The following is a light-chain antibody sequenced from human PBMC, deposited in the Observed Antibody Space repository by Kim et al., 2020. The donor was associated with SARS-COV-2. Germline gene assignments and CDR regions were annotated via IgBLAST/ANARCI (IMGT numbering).Light chain of an antibody. V-gene: IGKV3-15*01. CDR2: GAS. CDR1: QSVGSN. Sequence: SPWERATLSCRARQSVGSNLAWYQQRPGQAPRLLIYGASTRATGVPARFSGSGSGTEFTLTISSPQSEDFAVYYCQQYNRWPPYIFGQGTKLEI. CDR3: QQYNRWPPYI. J-gene: IGKJ2*01.